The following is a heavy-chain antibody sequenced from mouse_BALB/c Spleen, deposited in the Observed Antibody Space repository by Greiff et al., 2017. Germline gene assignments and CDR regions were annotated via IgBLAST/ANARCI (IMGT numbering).Heavy chain of an antibody. V-gene: IGHV5-6-5*01. D-gene: IGHD2-3*01. J-gene: IGHJ4*01. Sequence: EVMLVESGGGLVKPGGSLKLSCAASGFTFSSYAMSWVRQTPEKRLEWVASISSGGSTYYPDSVKGRFTISRDNARNILYLQMSSLRSEDTAMYYCARGDGYYLYYAMDYWGQGTSVTVSS. CDR1: GFTFSSYA. CDR2: ISSGGST. CDR3: ARGDGYYLYYAMDY.